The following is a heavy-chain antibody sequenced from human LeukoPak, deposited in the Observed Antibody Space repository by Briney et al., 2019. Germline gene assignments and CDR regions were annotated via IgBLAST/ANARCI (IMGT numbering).Heavy chain of an antibody. Sequence: SETLSLTCTVSGFSISSGYYWGWIRPPPGKGLEWIGSIYHSGSTYYNPSLKSRVTISIDTSKNQYSLKLSSVTAADTAVYYCARAHTTKGAFDIWGQGTMVTVSS. CDR3: ARAHTTKGAFDI. D-gene: IGHD4-17*01. J-gene: IGHJ3*02. CDR1: GFSISSGYY. CDR2: IYHSGST. V-gene: IGHV4-38-2*02.